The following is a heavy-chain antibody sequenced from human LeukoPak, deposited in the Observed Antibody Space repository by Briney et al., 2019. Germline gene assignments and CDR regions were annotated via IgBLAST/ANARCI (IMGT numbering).Heavy chain of an antibody. J-gene: IGHJ4*02. Sequence: GGTLRLSCAASGFTFSDYYMSWIRQAPGKGLEWVSYISSSGSTIYYADSVKGRLTISRDNAKNSLYLQMNSLRAEDTAVYYCARERMVRGYYFDYWGQGTLVTVSS. V-gene: IGHV3-11*01. D-gene: IGHD3-10*01. CDR1: GFTFSDYY. CDR3: ARERMVRGYYFDY. CDR2: ISSSGSTI.